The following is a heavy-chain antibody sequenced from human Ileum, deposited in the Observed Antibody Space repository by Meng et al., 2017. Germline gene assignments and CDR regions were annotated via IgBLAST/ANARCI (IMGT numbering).Heavy chain of an antibody. Sequence: QVQREESGTGMGRPSETLPLICPVSGGSVSTSDYQWGWIRQPPGKGLEWIGYAGTNYNPSLKSRVTISVDTSKRQFSLKLTSVTAADTAAYYCARDHWGSLDYWGQGILVTVSS. D-gene: IGHD7-27*01. CDR3: ARDHWGSLDY. CDR2: AGT. V-gene: IGHV4-61*08. J-gene: IGHJ4*02. CDR1: GGSVSTSDYQ.